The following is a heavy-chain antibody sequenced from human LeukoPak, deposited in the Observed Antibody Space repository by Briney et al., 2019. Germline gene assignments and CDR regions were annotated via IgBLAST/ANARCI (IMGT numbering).Heavy chain of an antibody. J-gene: IGHJ4*02. Sequence: TTSETLSLTCTVSGVSISNYYWSWIRQPPVKGLEWIGYYYYSGSTNYNPSLKSRVTISIDASKNQFSLRLSSVTAADTAVYYCTRGGELMNYWGQGTLVTVSS. CDR3: TRGGELMNY. V-gene: IGHV4-59*08. CDR1: GVSISNYY. D-gene: IGHD1-26*01. CDR2: YYYSGST.